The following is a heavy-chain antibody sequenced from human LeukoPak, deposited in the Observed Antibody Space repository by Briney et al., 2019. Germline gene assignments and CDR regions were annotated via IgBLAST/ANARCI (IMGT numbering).Heavy chain of an antibody. CDR2: IYSGGST. CDR1: GFTVSSNY. Sequence: GGSLRLSCAASGFTVSSNYMNWVRQAPGEGLEWVSVIYSGGSTYYADSVKSRFTISRDNSKNTLYLQMNSLRAEDTAVYYCARGRIAVAGPFDYWGQGTLVTVSS. V-gene: IGHV3-53*01. J-gene: IGHJ4*02. CDR3: ARGRIAVAGPFDY. D-gene: IGHD6-19*01.